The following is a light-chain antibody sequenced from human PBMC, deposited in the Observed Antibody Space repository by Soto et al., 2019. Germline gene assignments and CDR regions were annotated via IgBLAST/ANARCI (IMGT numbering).Light chain of an antibody. CDR2: EVS. V-gene: IGLV2-8*01. CDR3: TSYAGSDNFERV. J-gene: IGLJ2*01. Sequence: QSALTQPPSASGSPGQSVTISRTGTSSDVGAYNYVSWYQQHPGKAPKLMIYEVSKRPSGVPDRFSGSKSGNTASLTVSGLQAEDEADYYCTSYAGSDNFERVFGGGTKLTVL. CDR1: SSDVGAYNY.